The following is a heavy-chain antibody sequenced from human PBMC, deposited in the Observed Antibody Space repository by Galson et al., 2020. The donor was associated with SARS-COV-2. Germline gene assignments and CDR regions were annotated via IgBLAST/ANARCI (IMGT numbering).Heavy chain of an antibody. J-gene: IGHJ4*02. Sequence: SETLSLTCTVSGGSISSGDYYWSWIRQPPGKGLEWIGYIYYNGDTYYNPSLKSRVTISLDTSKNQFSLKLSSVTAADTAIYYCARDPLYSGSWYWGPGTLVIVSS. CDR1: GGSISSGDYY. V-gene: IGHV4-30-4*08. D-gene: IGHD1-26*01. CDR3: ARDPLYSGSWY. CDR2: IYYNGDT.